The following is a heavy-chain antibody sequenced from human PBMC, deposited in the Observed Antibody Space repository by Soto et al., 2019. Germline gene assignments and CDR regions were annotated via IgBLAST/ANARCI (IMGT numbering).Heavy chain of an antibody. CDR3: AHAYGGTSWPNDVFDV. J-gene: IGHJ3*01. V-gene: IGHV2-5*02. CDR1: GFSLSADGVV. CDR2: IYWDDDQ. Sequence: QITLKESGPTLVKPTQTLTLTCTFSGFSLSADGVVVGWIRQPPGKALEWLALIYWDDDQRYSPSLKTRLTITKDTSKNQVVLTMTNMDPMDTATYYCAHAYGGTSWPNDVFDVWGQGTVVTVSS. D-gene: IGHD2-2*01.